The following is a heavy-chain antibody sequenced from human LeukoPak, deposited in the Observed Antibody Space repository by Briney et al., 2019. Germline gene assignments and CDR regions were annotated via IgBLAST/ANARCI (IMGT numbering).Heavy chain of an antibody. D-gene: IGHD5-24*01. Sequence: PGESLKISCKGSGYSFTSYWIGWVRQVPGKGLEWMGIIYRGDADSRYSPSFQGQVTISVDKSISSAYLQWSSLKASDTAMYYCARGDGYNDFDYWGQGTLVTV. CDR1: GYSFTSYW. V-gene: IGHV5-51*01. CDR3: ARGDGYNDFDY. J-gene: IGHJ4*02. CDR2: IYRGDADS.